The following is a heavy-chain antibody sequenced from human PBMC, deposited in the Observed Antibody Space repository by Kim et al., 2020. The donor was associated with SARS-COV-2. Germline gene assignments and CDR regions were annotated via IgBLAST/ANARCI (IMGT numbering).Heavy chain of an antibody. CDR3: AREGRSSSWLDY. Sequence: GGSLRLSCAASGFTFSSYSMNWVRQAPGKGLEWVSSISSSSSYIYYADSVKGRFTISRDNAKNSLYLQMNSLRAEDTAVYYCAREGRSSSWLDYWGQGTLVTVSS. D-gene: IGHD6-13*01. J-gene: IGHJ4*02. CDR1: GFTFSSYS. CDR2: ISSSSSYI. V-gene: IGHV3-21*01.